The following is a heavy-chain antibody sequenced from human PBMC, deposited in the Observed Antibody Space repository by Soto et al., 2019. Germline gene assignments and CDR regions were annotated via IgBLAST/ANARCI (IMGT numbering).Heavy chain of an antibody. CDR1: GFIFSNYA. CDR3: TKGGIPRRYNIPKVDFDY. CDR2: ISGSGANT. J-gene: IGHJ4*02. Sequence: GGSLRLSCAASGFIFSNYAMSWVRQAPGRGLEWVSAISGSGANTYYPDSVKGRFTISRDNSKNTLYLQMNNLRADDTAVYYCTKGGIPRRYNIPKVDFDYWGQGSLVTVSS. D-gene: IGHD1-1*01. V-gene: IGHV3-23*01.